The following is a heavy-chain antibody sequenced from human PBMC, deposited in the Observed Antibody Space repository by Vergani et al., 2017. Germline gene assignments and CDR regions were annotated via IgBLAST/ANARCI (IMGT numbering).Heavy chain of an antibody. D-gene: IGHD3-22*01. Sequence: QVQLVQSGAEVKKPGASVKVSCTASGYTFTSYGISWVRQAPGQGLEWMGWISAYNGNTNYAQKLQGRVTMTTDTSTSTAYMELRSLRSDDTAVYYCARDNAGYYDSSGYYYVEDYYMDVWGKGTTVTVSS. J-gene: IGHJ6*03. CDR2: ISAYNGNT. CDR3: ARDNAGYYDSSGYYYVEDYYMDV. V-gene: IGHV1-18*01. CDR1: GYTFTSYG.